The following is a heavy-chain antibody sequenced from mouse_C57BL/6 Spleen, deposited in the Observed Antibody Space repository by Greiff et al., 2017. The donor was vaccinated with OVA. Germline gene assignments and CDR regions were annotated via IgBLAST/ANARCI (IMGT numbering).Heavy chain of an antibody. CDR3: ASGGVTTKNAMDY. CDR2: IWSGGST. J-gene: IGHJ4*01. V-gene: IGHV2-2*01. CDR1: GFSLTSYG. D-gene: IGHD2-2*01. Sequence: VQGVESGPGLVQPSQSLSITCTVSGFSLTSYGVHWVRQSPGKGLEWLGVIWSGGSTDYNAAFISRLSISKDNSKSQVFFKMNSLQADDTAIYYCASGGVTTKNAMDYWGQGTSVTVSS.